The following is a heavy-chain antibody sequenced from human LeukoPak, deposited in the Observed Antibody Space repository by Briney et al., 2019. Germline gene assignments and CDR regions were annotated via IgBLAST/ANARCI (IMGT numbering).Heavy chain of an antibody. CDR2: IYTSGST. J-gene: IGHJ4*02. Sequence: SETQSLTCTVSGGSISSYYWSWIRQPAGKGLEWIGHIYTSGSTNYNPSLKSPVTMSVDTSKNQFSLKLNSVTAADTAVYYCARSAHGGNAGVFDYWGQGTLVTVSS. V-gene: IGHV4-4*07. CDR1: GGSISSYY. D-gene: IGHD4-23*01. CDR3: ARSAHGGNAGVFDY.